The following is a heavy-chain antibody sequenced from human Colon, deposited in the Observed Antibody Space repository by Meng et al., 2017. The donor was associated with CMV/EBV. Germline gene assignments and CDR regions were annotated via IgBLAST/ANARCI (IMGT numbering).Heavy chain of an antibody. Sequence: SETLSLTCNVSGGSISTYYWTWIRQPPGKGLEWIGNIYYTGSAKYNPSLKSRLTISVDTAKNQFSLKLSSVTAVDTAIYYCARADPSVAMYYFDYWGPGTLVTVSS. CDR1: GGSISTYY. CDR3: ARADPSVAMYYFDY. D-gene: IGHD5-12*01. J-gene: IGHJ4*02. CDR2: IYYTGSA. V-gene: IGHV4-59*13.